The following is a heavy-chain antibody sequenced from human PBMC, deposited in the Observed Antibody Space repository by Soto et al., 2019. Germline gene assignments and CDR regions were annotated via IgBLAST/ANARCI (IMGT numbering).Heavy chain of an antibody. CDR3: ARDQGYSYGTETFFDY. CDR2: IYYSGST. CDR1: GGSISSYY. D-gene: IGHD5-18*01. J-gene: IGHJ4*02. V-gene: IGHV4-59*01. Sequence: SETLSLTCTVSGGSISSYYWIWIRQPPGKGLEWIGYIYYSGSTNYNPSLKSRVTISVDTSKNQFSLKLSSVTAADTAVYYCARDQGYSYGTETFFDYWGQGTLVTVSS.